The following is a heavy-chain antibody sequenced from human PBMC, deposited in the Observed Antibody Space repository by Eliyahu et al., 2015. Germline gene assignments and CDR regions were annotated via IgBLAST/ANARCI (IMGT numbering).Heavy chain of an antibody. V-gene: IGHV3-72*01. Sequence: EVQLVESGGGLVQPGGSLXLSCXSSGXTLXDHYIXWVRXAPGKGLEWVGRIRDKANSYTTEYAASVKGRFSISRDASLNSLYLQMNSLKTDDTAVYYCARPSTSFDVFDIWGQGTMVTVSS. CDR3: ARPSTSFDVFDI. CDR2: IRDKANSYTT. CDR1: GXTLXDHY. J-gene: IGHJ3*02.